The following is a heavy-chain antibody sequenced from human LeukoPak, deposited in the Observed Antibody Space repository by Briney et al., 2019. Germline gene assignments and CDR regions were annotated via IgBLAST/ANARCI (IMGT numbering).Heavy chain of an antibody. Sequence: GESLKISCKGSGYSFTSYWIGWVRQMPGKGLEWMGIIYPGDSDTRHSPSFQGQVTISADKSISTAYLQWSSLKASDTAMYYCARQVWAAAGTGWFDPWGQGTLVTVSS. CDR3: ARQVWAAAGTGWFDP. J-gene: IGHJ5*02. V-gene: IGHV5-51*01. CDR2: IYPGDSDT. D-gene: IGHD6-13*01. CDR1: GYSFTSYW.